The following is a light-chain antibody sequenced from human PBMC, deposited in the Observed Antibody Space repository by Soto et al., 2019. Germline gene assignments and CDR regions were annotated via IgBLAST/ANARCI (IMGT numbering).Light chain of an antibody. J-gene: IGLJ1*01. CDR1: SSDVGAYNY. CDR3: SSYTTDNTYV. Sequence: QPVLTQPASVSGSPGQSITISCTGTSSDVGAYNYVSWYQQYPGKAPKLMIYEVNNRPSGSSNRFSGSKSGNTASLTISGLQAEDEAEYYCSSYTTDNTYVFGSGTKLTVL. CDR2: EVN. V-gene: IGLV2-14*01.